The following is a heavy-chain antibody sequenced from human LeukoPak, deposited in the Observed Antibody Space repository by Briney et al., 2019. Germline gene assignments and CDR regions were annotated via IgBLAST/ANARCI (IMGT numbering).Heavy chain of an antibody. CDR2: ISYDGSNK. CDR1: GFTFSSYD. CDR3: AKRSGAYSSSSGSIYYYGMDV. D-gene: IGHD6-13*01. J-gene: IGHJ6*02. V-gene: IGHV3-30*18. Sequence: GRSLRLSCAASGFTFSSYDMYWVRQAPGKGLEWVAVISYDGSNKYYADSVKGRFTISRDNSKDTLYLQMNSLRAEDTAVYYCAKRSGAYSSSSGSIYYYGMDVWGQGTTVTVSS.